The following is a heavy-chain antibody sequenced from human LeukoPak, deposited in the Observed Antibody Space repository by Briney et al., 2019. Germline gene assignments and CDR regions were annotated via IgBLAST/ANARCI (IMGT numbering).Heavy chain of an antibody. CDR2: IWYDGSNK. V-gene: IGHV3-33*01. Sequence: GGSLRLSCAASGFTFSSYGMHWVRQAPGKGQEWVAVIWYDGSNKYYADSVKGRFTIPRDNSKNTLYLQMNSLRAEDTAVYYCARWSYSYGLIDPWGQGTLVTVSS. J-gene: IGHJ5*02. CDR3: ARWSYSYGLIDP. CDR1: GFTFSSYG. D-gene: IGHD5-18*01.